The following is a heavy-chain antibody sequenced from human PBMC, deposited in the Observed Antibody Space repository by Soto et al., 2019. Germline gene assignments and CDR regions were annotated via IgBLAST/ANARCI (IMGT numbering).Heavy chain of an antibody. CDR2: ISLYNGNT. CDR3: ARAAIGDPNWPDP. Sequence: QAHLVQSGAEVKKPGASVKVSCKASGYIFTRYGITWVRQAPGQGLEWMGWISLYNGNTIYAQSLQGRVTMTANTSTSTAYMELRSLRSDDTAVYYCARAAIGDPNWPDPWGQGTLVTVSS. V-gene: IGHV1-18*01. J-gene: IGHJ5*02. D-gene: IGHD4-17*01. CDR1: GYIFTRYG.